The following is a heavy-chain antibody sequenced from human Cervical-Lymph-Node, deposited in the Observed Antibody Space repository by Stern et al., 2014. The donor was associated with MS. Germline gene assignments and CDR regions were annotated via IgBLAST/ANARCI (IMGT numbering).Heavy chain of an antibody. J-gene: IGHJ4*02. CDR3: ARGGGTDSPTYDY. CDR2: VFHAGTT. CDR1: GASLSGVNW. V-gene: IGHV4-4*02. Sequence: QLQLQESGPGLVKPSGTLSLTCTVSGASLSGVNWWTWVRPPPGKGLEWIWEVFHAGTTNYNPSLRSLSVMLVDSSKGQFSRQLTSVTAADTAVYYCARGGGTDSPTYDYWGQGTLVTVS. D-gene: IGHD3-16*01.